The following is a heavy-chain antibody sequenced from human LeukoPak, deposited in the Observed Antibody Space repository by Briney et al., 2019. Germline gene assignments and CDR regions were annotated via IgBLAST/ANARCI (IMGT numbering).Heavy chain of an antibody. CDR1: GYTFTGYY. CDR2: INPNSGGT. V-gene: IGHV1-2*02. CDR3: ARGHIAARLLSSI. Sequence: ASVKVSRKASGYTFTGYYMHWVRQAPGQGLEWMGWINPNSGGTNYAQKFQGRVTMTRDTSISTAYMELSRLRSDDTAVYYCARGHIAARLLSSIWGQGTLVTVSS. D-gene: IGHD6-6*01. J-gene: IGHJ4*02.